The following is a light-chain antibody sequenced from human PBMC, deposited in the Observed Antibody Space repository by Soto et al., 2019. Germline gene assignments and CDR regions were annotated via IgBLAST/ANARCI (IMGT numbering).Light chain of an antibody. V-gene: IGKV3-20*01. CDR1: QSVSSSY. CDR2: GAS. Sequence: EIVLTQSPGTLSLSPGERATLSCRASQSVSSSYLAWYQQKPGQAPRLLIYGASSRDTGIPDRFSGSGSGTDFTLTIRRLEPEDFAVYYCQQYGSSPPITFGQGTRLEIK. CDR3: QQYGSSPPIT. J-gene: IGKJ5*01.